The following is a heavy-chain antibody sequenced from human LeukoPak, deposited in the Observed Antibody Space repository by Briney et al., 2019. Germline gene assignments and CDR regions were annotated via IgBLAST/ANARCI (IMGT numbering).Heavy chain of an antibody. Sequence: SETLSLTCNVSGDSISSYYWSWIRQTPGKGLEWIGYIYYSGSNNYHPPLKSRVTISVDTSKEQLSLKLSSVTAADTAVYYCARHYPVAGFDYWGRGILVTVSS. CDR3: ARHYPVAGFDY. J-gene: IGHJ4*02. CDR1: GDSISSYY. D-gene: IGHD6-19*01. V-gene: IGHV4-59*01. CDR2: IYYSGSN.